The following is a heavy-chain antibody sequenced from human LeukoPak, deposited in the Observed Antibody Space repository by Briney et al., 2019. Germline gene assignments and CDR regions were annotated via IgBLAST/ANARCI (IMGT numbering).Heavy chain of an antibody. J-gene: IGHJ6*02. CDR2: IYYTGSA. Sequence: PSDTLSLTCTVSGGFISGFYWTWIRQPPGKGLECIGQIYYTGSADYNPSLKSRITISVDTSKNQISLMVRSVTAADTAVYHCARFGVNYDMDVWGQGTTVTVSS. V-gene: IGHV4-59*07. D-gene: IGHD3-16*01. CDR1: GGFISGFY. CDR3: ARFGVNYDMDV.